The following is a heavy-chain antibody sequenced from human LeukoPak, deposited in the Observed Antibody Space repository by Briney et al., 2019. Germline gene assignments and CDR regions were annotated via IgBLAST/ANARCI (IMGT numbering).Heavy chain of an antibody. V-gene: IGHV3-21*01. D-gene: IGHD5-12*01. CDR1: GFTFSSYS. CDR3: ATDSGYDSWDSDY. Sequence: GGSLRLSCAASGFTFSSYSMNWVRQAPGKGLEWVSSISSSSSYIYYADSVKGRFTISRDNAKNSLYLQMNSLTAEDTAVYYCATDSGYDSWDSDYWGQGTLVTVSS. CDR2: ISSSSSYI. J-gene: IGHJ4*02.